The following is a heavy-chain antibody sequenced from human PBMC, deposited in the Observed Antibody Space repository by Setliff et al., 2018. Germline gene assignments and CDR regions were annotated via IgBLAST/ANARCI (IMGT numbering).Heavy chain of an antibody. CDR3: ARGRYHYDILTGYSTNDAFDI. CDR1: GYTFTSYD. D-gene: IGHD3-9*01. J-gene: IGHJ3*02. Sequence: ASVKVSCKASGYTFTSYDINWVRQATGQGLEWMGWMNPNSGNTGYAQKFQGRVTMTRNTSISTAYMELSSLRSEDTAVYYCARGRYHYDILTGYSTNDAFDIWGQGTMVTVSS. CDR2: MNPNSGNT. V-gene: IGHV1-8*01.